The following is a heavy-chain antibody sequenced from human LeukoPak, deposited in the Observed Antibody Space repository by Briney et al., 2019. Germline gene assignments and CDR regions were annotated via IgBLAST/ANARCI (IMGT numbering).Heavy chain of an antibody. CDR1: GYTFTGYY. D-gene: IGHD1-26*01. Sequence: ASVKVSCKASGYTFTGYYMHWVRQAPGQGLEWMGWINPNSGGTNYAQKFQGRVTMTRDTSISTAYMELSRLRSDDTAVYYCATFAGEHQAPFDYWGQGTLVTVSS. CDR3: ATFAGEHQAPFDY. J-gene: IGHJ4*02. CDR2: INPNSGGT. V-gene: IGHV1-2*02.